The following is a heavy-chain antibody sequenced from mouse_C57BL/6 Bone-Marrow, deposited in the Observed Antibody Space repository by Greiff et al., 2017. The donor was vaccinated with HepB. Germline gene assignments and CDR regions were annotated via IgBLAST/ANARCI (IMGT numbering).Heavy chain of an antibody. CDR2: IDPEDGET. CDR1: GFNIKDYY. CDR3: ARMVTTVSSFAY. Sequence: EVQGVESGAELVKPGASVKLSCTASGFNIKDYYMHWVKQRTEQGLEWIGRIDPEDGETKYAPKFQGKATITADTSSNTAYLQLSSLTSEDTAVYYCARMVTTVSSFAYWGQGTLVTVSA. J-gene: IGHJ3*01. V-gene: IGHV14-2*01. D-gene: IGHD2-2*01.